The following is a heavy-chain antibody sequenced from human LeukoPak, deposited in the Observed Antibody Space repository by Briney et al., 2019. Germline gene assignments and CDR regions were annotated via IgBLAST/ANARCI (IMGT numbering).Heavy chain of an antibody. CDR1: GFTFGDYA. J-gene: IGHJ4*02. CDR3: AKDFVVVPGNVNYFDY. Sequence: GGSLRLSCTASGFTFGDYAMSWFRQAPGKGLEWVSAISGSGDNTYYADSVKGRFTVSRDNSKNTLYVQMKSLRAEDTAVYYCAKDFVVVPGNVNYFDYWGQGTLVTVSS. D-gene: IGHD2-21*02. CDR2: ISGSGDNT. V-gene: IGHV3-23*01.